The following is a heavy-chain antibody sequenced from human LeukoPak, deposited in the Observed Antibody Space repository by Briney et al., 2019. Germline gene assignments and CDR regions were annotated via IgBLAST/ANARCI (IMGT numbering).Heavy chain of an antibody. D-gene: IGHD2-2*01. CDR2: IYYSGST. CDR1: GGSISSYY. V-gene: IGHV4-59*01. J-gene: IGHJ6*03. Sequence: SETLSLTCTVSGGSISSYYWSWIRQPPGKGLEWIGYIYYSGSTNYNPSLRSRVTISVDTSKNQFSLKLSSVTAADTAVYYCASVKGEYQLRLGNYYYYMDVWGKGTTVTVSS. CDR3: ASVKGEYQLRLGNYYYYMDV.